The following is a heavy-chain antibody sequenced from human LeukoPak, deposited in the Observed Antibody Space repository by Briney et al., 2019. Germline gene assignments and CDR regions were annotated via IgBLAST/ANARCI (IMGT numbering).Heavy chain of an antibody. CDR1: GFTFSSYW. Sequence: GGSLRLSCAASGFTFSSYWMSWVRQAPGKGLEWVANIKQDGSEKYYVDSVKGRFTISRDNAKNSLYLQMNSLRAEDTAVYCCARDLGGYYYDSSGYYYYYYYGMDVWGQGTTVTVSS. J-gene: IGHJ6*02. V-gene: IGHV3-7*01. D-gene: IGHD3-22*01. CDR3: ARDLGGYYYDSSGYYYYYYYGMDV. CDR2: IKQDGSEK.